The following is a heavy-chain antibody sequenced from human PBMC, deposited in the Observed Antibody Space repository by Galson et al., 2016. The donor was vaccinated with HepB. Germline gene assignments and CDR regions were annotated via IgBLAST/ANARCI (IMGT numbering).Heavy chain of an antibody. CDR1: GFTFSTYW. V-gene: IGHV3-7*01. D-gene: IGHD6-19*01. J-gene: IGHJ6*02. CDR2: IKPDGSEK. Sequence: SLRLSCAASGFTFSTYWMSWVRQTPGKGLEWVANIKPDGSEKYYVDSVKGRFTISRDNAKNSLYVQMSRLRDEDTAVYYCARDTGTIAVAGTQIANYYYGMDVWGQGTTVTVSS. CDR3: ARDTGTIAVAGTQIANYYYGMDV.